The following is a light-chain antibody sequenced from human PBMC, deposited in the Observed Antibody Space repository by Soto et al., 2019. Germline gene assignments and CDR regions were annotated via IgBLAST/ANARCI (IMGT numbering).Light chain of an antibody. CDR3: QERSNWYT. Sequence: EIVLTQSPATLSLSPGERATLSCRVSQSVSSFLAWYQQKPGQAPRLLIYGASNRATGIPARFSGSGSGTDFTLTISSLEPEDCAVYYCQERSNWYTFGQGTKLEIK. V-gene: IGKV3-11*01. J-gene: IGKJ2*01. CDR1: QSVSSF. CDR2: GAS.